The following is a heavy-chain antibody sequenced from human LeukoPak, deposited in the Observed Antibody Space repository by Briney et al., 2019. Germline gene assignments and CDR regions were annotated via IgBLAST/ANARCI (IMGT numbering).Heavy chain of an antibody. CDR1: GGSISSGGYY. Sequence: SETLSLTCTVSGGSISSGGYYWSWIRQHPGKGLEWIGYIYYSGSTYYDPSLKSRVTISVDTSKNQFSLKLSSVTAADTAVYYCARGRHYYGSGSYYWGDPSDYWGQGTLVTVSS. CDR2: IYYSGST. CDR3: ARGRHYYGSGSYYWGDPSDY. V-gene: IGHV4-31*03. J-gene: IGHJ4*02. D-gene: IGHD3-10*01.